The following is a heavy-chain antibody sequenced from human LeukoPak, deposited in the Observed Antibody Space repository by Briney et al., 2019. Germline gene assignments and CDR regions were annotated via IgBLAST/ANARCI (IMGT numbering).Heavy chain of an antibody. D-gene: IGHD3-10*01. CDR3: ARDSFYYGSGNGDAFDI. V-gene: IGHV4-4*07. CDR1: GYSISSGYY. Sequence: PSETLSLTCTVSGYSISSGYYWSWIRQPAGKGLEWIGRIYTSGSTNYNPSLKSRVTMSVDTSKNQFSLKLSSVTAADTAVYYCARDSFYYGSGNGDAFDIWGQGTMVTVSS. CDR2: IYTSGST. J-gene: IGHJ3*02.